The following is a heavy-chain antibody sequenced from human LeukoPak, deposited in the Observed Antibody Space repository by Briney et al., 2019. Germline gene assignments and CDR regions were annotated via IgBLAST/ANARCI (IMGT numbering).Heavy chain of an antibody. CDR3: ASGFYYFDY. J-gene: IGHJ4*02. CDR1: GFTFSSYA. Sequence: GGSLRLSCAASGFTFSSYAMHWVRQAPGKGLEYVSAISSNGGSTYYANSVKGRFTISRDNSKNTLYLQMGSLRAEDMAVYYCASGFYYFDYWGQGTLVTVSS. CDR2: ISSNGGST. D-gene: IGHD3-10*01. V-gene: IGHV3-64*01.